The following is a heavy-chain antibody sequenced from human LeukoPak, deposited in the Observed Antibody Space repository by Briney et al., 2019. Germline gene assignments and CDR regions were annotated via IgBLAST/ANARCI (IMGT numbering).Heavy chain of an antibody. CDR1: GGTFSSYA. V-gene: IGHV1-69*13. Sequence: SVKVSCKASGGTFSSYAISWVRQAPGQGLEWMGGIIPIFGTANYAQKFQGRVTITADESTSTAFMELSSLRSEDTAVYYCARDLELRSWDYYYMDVWGKGTTVTVSS. CDR2: IIPIFGTA. J-gene: IGHJ6*03. D-gene: IGHD1-7*01. CDR3: ARDLELRSWDYYYMDV.